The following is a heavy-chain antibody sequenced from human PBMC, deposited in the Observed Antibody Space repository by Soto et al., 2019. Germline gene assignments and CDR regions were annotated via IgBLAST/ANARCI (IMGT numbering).Heavy chain of an antibody. V-gene: IGHV4-39*01. D-gene: IGHD3-10*01. CDR3: ARHAKGYYASGSYNYWFAP. J-gene: IGHJ5*02. CDR2: IHYSQST. CDR1: GGSISSSSYY. Sequence: SETLSLTCTVSGGSISSSSYYWGWIRQPPGKGLEYIGSIHYSQSTYYNPSLKSRFSISVDTSRNQFSLKLSSVTAADTAVYYCARHAKGYYASGSYNYWFAPWGQGTLVTVSS.